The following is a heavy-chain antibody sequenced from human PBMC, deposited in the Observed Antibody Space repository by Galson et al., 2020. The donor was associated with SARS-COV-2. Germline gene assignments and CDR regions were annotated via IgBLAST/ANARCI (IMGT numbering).Heavy chain of an antibody. CDR1: GGSISTTSYF. D-gene: IGHD4-17*01. Sequence: SETLSLTCTVSGGSISTTSYFWGWIRQPPGKGLEWIGTIYYSGTTYYNPSLRSRVTISVDTSTNQFSLKRNSVTAADTAVYYCARRGGTGTTQHFDLWGRGTLVTVSS. CDR2: IYYSGTT. CDR3: ARRGGTGTTQHFDL. J-gene: IGHJ2*01. V-gene: IGHV4-39*01.